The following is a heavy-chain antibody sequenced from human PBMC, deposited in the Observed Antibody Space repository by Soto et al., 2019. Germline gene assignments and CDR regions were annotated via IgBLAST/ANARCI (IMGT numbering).Heavy chain of an antibody. CDR3: AREPIAAARYYFDY. CDR1: GFTFSSYS. CDR2: ISSSSSYI. J-gene: IGHJ4*02. Sequence: PGGSLRLSCAASGFTFSSYSMNWVRQAPGKGLEWVSSISSSSSYIYYADSVKGRFTISRDNAKNSLYLQMNSLRAEDTAVYYCAREPIAAARYYFDYWGQGTLVIVSS. D-gene: IGHD6-13*01. V-gene: IGHV3-21*01.